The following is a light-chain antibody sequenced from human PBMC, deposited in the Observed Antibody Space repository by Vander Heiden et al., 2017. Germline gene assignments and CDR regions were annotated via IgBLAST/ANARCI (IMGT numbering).Light chain of an antibody. CDR3: SSYTSSGPWV. CDR2: DVS. V-gene: IGLV2-14*03. CDR1: SSDVGGYNH. J-gene: IGLJ3*02. Sequence: QSALTQPASVSGSPGQSITIYCTGSSSDVGGYNHVSWHQQHPGRAPQLMIYDVSNRPAGVSDRFSGSKSGNTASLTISGLQAEDEADYYCSSYTSSGPWVFGGGTRLTVL.